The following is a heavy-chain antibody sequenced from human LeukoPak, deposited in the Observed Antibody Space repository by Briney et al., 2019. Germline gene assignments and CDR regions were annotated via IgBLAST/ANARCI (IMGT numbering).Heavy chain of an antibody. CDR1: GFTFSSYG. J-gene: IGHJ3*02. CDR2: IRYDGSNK. Sequence: PGGSLRLSCAASGFTFSSYGMHGVRQAPGKGLEWVAFIRYDGSNKYYAGSVKGRFTISRDNSKNTQYLQMNSLRAEDTAVYYCAKGGGYSSSWYGIWGQGTMVTVSS. V-gene: IGHV3-30*02. D-gene: IGHD6-13*01. CDR3: AKGGGYSSSWYGI.